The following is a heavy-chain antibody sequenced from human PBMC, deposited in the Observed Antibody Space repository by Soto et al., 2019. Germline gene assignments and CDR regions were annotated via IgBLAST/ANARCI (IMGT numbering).Heavy chain of an antibody. J-gene: IGHJ4*02. Sequence: QVQLVESGGGVVQPGRSLRLSCAASGFTFSGFGMHWVRQAPGKGLEWVAVISYDGSYKSYADSVKGRFTVSRDNSKNTLYMQMISLRAEDTAVYYCVADPGQLDTFYYWGQGTLVTVSS. CDR1: GFTFSGFG. CDR2: ISYDGSYK. V-gene: IGHV3-30*03. CDR3: VADPGQLDTFYY. D-gene: IGHD6-6*01.